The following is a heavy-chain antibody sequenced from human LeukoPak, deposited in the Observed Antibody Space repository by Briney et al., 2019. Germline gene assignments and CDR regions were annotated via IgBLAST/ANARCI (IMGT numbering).Heavy chain of an antibody. CDR1: GYTFTSYY. Sequence: ASVKVSCKASGYTFTSYYMHWVRQAPGQGLEWMGIINPSGGSTSYAQKFQGRVTMTRDMSTSTVYMELSSLRSEDTAVYYCARDGPGGGGSFVGGYYYYYMDVWGKGTTVTVSS. J-gene: IGHJ6*03. CDR3: ARDGPGGGGSFVGGYYYYYMDV. CDR2: INPSGGST. D-gene: IGHD2-15*01. V-gene: IGHV1-46*01.